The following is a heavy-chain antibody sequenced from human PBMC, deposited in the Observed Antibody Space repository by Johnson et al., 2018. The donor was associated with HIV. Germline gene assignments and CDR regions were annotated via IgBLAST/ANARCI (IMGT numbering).Heavy chain of an antibody. Sequence: QVQLVESGGGVVQPGRSLRLSCAASGFTFSSYGMHWVRQAPGKGLEWVAVIWYDGSNKYYGDSVKGRFTISRDNFKNTLYLQMNSLRPEDTAVYYCANLLFLQWLAPDDGFDIWGQGTMVTVSS. J-gene: IGHJ3*02. CDR1: GFTFSSYG. CDR3: ANLLFLQWLAPDDGFDI. V-gene: IGHV3-33*06. CDR2: IWYDGSNK. D-gene: IGHD3-3*01.